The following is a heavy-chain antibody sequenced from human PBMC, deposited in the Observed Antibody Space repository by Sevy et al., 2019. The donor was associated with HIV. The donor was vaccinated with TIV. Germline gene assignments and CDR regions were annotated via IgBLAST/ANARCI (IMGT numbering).Heavy chain of an antibody. J-gene: IGHJ4*02. CDR3: ARVVGYCSGGRCSIIDF. D-gene: IGHD2-15*01. V-gene: IGHV3-30*04. CDR2: ISYNGRNQ. Sequence: GGTLRLSCAASGFSLSDHAVSWVRQTPGKGLEWLAVISYNGRNQYHADSVKGRFTISKDDSKNTLYLQLNSLRAEDTAVYYCARVVGYCSGGRCSIIDFWGQGTLVTVSS. CDR1: GFSLSDHA.